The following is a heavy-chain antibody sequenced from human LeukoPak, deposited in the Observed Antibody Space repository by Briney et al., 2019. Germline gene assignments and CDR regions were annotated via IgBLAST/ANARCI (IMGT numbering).Heavy chain of an antibody. CDR3: ARRWDYYATDY. CDR1: GGSLSSHSYY. Sequence: PSETLSLTCTVSGGSLSSHSYYWGWIRQPPGKGLKWIGSNYYSGSTYYNPSLKSRVTRSVDTSKNQFSLKLSSVTAADTAVYYCARRWDYYATDYWGQGTLVTVSS. CDR2: NYYSGST. J-gene: IGHJ4*02. V-gene: IGHV4-39*01. D-gene: IGHD3-10*01.